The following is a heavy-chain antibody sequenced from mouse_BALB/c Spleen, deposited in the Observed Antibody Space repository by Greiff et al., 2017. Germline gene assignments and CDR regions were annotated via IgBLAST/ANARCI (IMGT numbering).Heavy chain of an antibody. Sequence: EVKLVESGGGLVKPGGSLKLSCAASGFTFSSYAMSWVRQTPEKRLEWVASISSGGSTYYPDSVKGRFTISRDNARNILYLQMSSLRSEDTAMYYCARGQTTEAMDYWGQGTSVTVSS. J-gene: IGHJ4*01. V-gene: IGHV5-6-5*01. CDR2: ISSGGST. CDR1: GFTFSSYA. D-gene: IGHD1-1*01. CDR3: ARGQTTEAMDY.